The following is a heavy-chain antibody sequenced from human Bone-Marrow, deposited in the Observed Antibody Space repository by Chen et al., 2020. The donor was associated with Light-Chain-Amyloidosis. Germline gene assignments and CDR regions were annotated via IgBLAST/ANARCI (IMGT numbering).Heavy chain of an antibody. CDR2: ILYDGSTK. CDR1: RSTFRGYT. J-gene: IGHJ4*02. V-gene: IGHV3-30*04. CDR3: ATTDFDY. Sequence: QVRLLQSGGRLVQPVRSLRLSCAASRSTFRGYTMHWVRQAPGRGLLWVAVILYDGSTKNYTDYVKGSFTVARDRSTLYLQMDSMRAEETAIYYCATTDFDYWGQGTLVTVSS.